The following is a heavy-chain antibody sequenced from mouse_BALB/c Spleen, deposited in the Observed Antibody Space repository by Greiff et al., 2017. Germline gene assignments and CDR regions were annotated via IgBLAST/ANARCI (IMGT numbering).Heavy chain of an antibody. D-gene: IGHD2-10*01. CDR2: ISTYYGDA. J-gene: IGHJ4*01. Sequence: VQRVESGAELVRPGVSVKISCKGSGYTFTDYAMHWVKQSHAKSLEWIGVISTYYGDASYNQKFKGKATMTVDKSSSTAYMELARLTSEDSAIYYCARTYYGNYGGFYAMDYWGQGTSVTVSS. CDR3: ARTYYGNYGGFYAMDY. CDR1: GYTFTDYA. V-gene: IGHV1S137*01.